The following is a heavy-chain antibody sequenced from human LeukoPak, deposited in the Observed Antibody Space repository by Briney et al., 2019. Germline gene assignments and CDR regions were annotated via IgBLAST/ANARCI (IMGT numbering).Heavy chain of an antibody. CDR3: ARENWVFDY. CDR2: VYRSGTT. CDR1: GYSISSGYH. V-gene: IGHV4-38-2*02. J-gene: IGHJ4*02. Sequence: SETLSLTCVVYGYSISSGYHCGWIRQTPGKGLEWIGSVYRSGTTYYDPSLKSRVTISVGTSKNQISLKVRSVTAADTAMYYCARENWVFDYWGQGILVTVSS. D-gene: IGHD7-27*01.